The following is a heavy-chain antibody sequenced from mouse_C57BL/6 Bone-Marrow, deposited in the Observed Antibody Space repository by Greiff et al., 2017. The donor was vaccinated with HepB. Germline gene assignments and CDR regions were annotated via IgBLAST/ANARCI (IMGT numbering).Heavy chain of an antibody. CDR1: GFTFSDAW. CDR3: TRTTTVVDRFAY. Sequence: EVKVVESGGGLVQPGGSMKLSCAASGFTFSDAWMDWVRQSPEKGLEWVAEIRNKANNHATYYAESVKGRFTFSRDDSKSSVYLQMNSLRAEDTGIYYCTRTTTVVDRFAYWGQGTLVTVSA. V-gene: IGHV6-6*01. D-gene: IGHD1-1*01. J-gene: IGHJ3*01. CDR2: IRNKANNHAT.